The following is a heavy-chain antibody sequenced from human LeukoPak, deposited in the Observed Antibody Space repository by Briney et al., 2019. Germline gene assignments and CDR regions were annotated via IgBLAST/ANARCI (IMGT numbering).Heavy chain of an antibody. CDR1: GGSISSYY. CDR3: ATLNYDFWSGYNDY. J-gene: IGHJ4*02. CDR2: IYYSGST. D-gene: IGHD3-3*01. Sequence: SEALSLTCTVSGGSISSYYWSWIRQPPGKGLEWIGYIYYSGSTNYNPSLKSRVTISVDTSKNQFSLKLSSVTAADTAVYYCATLNYDFWSGYNDYWGQGTLVTVSS. V-gene: IGHV4-59*08.